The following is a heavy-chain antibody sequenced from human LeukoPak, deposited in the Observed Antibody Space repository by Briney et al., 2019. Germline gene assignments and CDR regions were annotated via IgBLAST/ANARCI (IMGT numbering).Heavy chain of an antibody. D-gene: IGHD3-16*02. CDR1: GGTFSSYA. CDR3: ARGYYDYVWGSYRYTRDEGDFDY. CDR2: IIPIFGTA. J-gene: IGHJ4*02. Sequence: GASVKVSCKASGGTFSSYAISWVRQAPGQGLEWMGGIIPIFGTANYAQKFQGRVTITADESTSTAYMELSSLRSEDTAVYYCARGYYDYVWGSYRYTRDEGDFDYWGQGTLVTVSS. V-gene: IGHV1-69*01.